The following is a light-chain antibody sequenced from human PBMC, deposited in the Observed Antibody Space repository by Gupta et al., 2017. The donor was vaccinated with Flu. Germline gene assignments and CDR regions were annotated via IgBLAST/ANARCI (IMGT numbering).Light chain of an antibody. CDR2: EDT. CDR1: ALPMKF. V-gene: IGLV3-10*01. Sequence: TARITCSGDALPMKFACWYQQKSGQAPVLVIYEDTKRPPGIPERISGSKSGTVATLTISGAQVDDEADYYCYSTDRTGDQRVFGKGTTVTVL. CDR3: YSTDRTGDQRV. J-gene: IGLJ1*01.